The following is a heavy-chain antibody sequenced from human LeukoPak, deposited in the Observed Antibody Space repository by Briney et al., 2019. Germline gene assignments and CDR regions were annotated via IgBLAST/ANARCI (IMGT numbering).Heavy chain of an antibody. CDR1: VFTFSSFE. CDR2: ISGSGGTM. Sequence: PGGSLRLSCAASVFTFSSFEMNWVRQAPGKGLEWVSYISGSGGTMYYAGSVKGRFTISRDNAKNSLYLQLKSLRAEDTAVYYCARETAGGTLEYWGQGALVTVSS. CDR3: ARETAGGTLEY. V-gene: IGHV3-48*03. D-gene: IGHD3-16*01. J-gene: IGHJ4*02.